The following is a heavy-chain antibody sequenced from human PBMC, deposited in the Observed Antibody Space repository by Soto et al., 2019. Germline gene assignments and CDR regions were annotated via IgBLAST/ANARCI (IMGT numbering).Heavy chain of an antibody. CDR3: ARGMISFGGVIGDY. V-gene: IGHV4-31*03. CDR1: GGSISSGGYY. CDR2: IYYSGRT. Sequence: QVQLQESGPGLVKPSQTLSLTCTVSGGSISSGGYYWSWIRQHPGKGLEWIGYIYYSGRTYYNPSIKRRVTISVDTSKNQFSLKLSSVTAADTAGYYCARGMISFGGVIGDYWGQGTLVTVSS. J-gene: IGHJ4*02. D-gene: IGHD3-16*02.